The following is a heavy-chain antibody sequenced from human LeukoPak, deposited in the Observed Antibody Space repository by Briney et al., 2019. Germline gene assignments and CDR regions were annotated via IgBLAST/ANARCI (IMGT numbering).Heavy chain of an antibody. CDR2: IYYSGSP. J-gene: IGHJ4*02. V-gene: IGHV4-59*01. D-gene: IGHD5-24*01. Sequence: PSETLSLTCTVSGGSISSYSWSWIRQPPGKGLEWIGYIYYSGSPNYNPSLKSRVTISLDTSKNQFSLKLTSVTAADTAAYYCARGDNNFEYWGQGTLVTVSS. CDR1: GGSISSYS. CDR3: ARGDNNFEY.